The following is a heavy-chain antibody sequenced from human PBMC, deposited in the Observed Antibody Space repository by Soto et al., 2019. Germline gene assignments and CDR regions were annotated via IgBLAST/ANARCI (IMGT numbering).Heavy chain of an antibody. CDR2: INSQNGDT. CDR3: ARGGTLTYYDFWSGYPFDY. V-gene: IGHV1-18*01. Sequence: ASVKVSCKASGYTFTDYAMSWVRQAPGQGLEWMGWINSQNGDTNYRQNLQGRVTMTTDTSTSTAYMELSRLRSDDTAVYYCARGGTLTYYDFWSGYPFDYWGQGTLVTVSS. D-gene: IGHD3-3*01. J-gene: IGHJ4*02. CDR1: GYTFTDYA.